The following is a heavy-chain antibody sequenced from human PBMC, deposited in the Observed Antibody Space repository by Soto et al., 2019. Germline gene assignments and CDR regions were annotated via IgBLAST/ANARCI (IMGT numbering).Heavy chain of an antibody. CDR1: GYTFTSYG. V-gene: IGHV1-18*01. CDR3: ARDFAPILAYCGGDCYSNPAFDY. D-gene: IGHD2-21*02. CDR2: ISAYNGNT. J-gene: IGHJ4*02. Sequence: GASVKVSCKASGYTFTSYGISWVRQAPGQGLEWMGWISAYNGNTNYAQKLQGRVTMTTDTSTSTAYMELRSLRSDDTAVYYCARDFAPILAYCGGDCYSNPAFDYWGQGTLVTVSS.